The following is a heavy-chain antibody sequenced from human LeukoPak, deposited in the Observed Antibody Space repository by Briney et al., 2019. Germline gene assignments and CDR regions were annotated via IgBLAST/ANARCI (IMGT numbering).Heavy chain of an antibody. CDR1: GFTFDDYG. CDR3: AKDRGWELKLFDY. CDR2: INWNGGST. D-gene: IGHD1-26*01. J-gene: IGHJ4*02. V-gene: IGHV3-20*04. Sequence: PGGSLRLSCAASGFTFDDYGMSWVRQAPGKGLEWVSGINWNGGSTGYADSVKGRFTISRDNSKNTLYVQMNSLRAEDTAVYYCAKDRGWELKLFDYWGQGTLVTVSS.